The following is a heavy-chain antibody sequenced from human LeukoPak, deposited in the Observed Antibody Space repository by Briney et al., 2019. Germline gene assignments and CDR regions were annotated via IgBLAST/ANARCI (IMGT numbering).Heavy chain of an antibody. CDR3: ATYRAWVTMIRGPEH. CDR1: GFTFSSYG. Sequence: GGSLRLSCAASGFTFSSYGMHWVRQAPGKGLEWVAVISYDGSNKYYADSVKGRFTISRDNAKNSLYLQMNSLRAEDTAVYYCATYRAWVTMIRGPEHWGQGTLVTVSS. J-gene: IGHJ4*02. D-gene: IGHD3-10*01. CDR2: ISYDGSNK. V-gene: IGHV3-30*03.